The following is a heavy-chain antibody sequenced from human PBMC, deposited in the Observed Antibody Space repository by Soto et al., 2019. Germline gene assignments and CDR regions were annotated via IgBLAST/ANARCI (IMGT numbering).Heavy chain of an antibody. CDR2: INHSGST. V-gene: IGHV4-34*01. CDR3: ATRGVIPYYYYCGMDV. Sequence: QVQLQQWGAGLLKPSETLSLTCAVYGGSFSGYYWSWIRQPPGKGLEWIGEINHSGSTNYNPSLKRRVTISXXTXKXSCTLKRSSVTAADTAVYYCATRGVIPYYYYCGMDVWGQGTTVTVSS. J-gene: IGHJ6*02. D-gene: IGHD3-10*01. CDR1: GGSFSGYY.